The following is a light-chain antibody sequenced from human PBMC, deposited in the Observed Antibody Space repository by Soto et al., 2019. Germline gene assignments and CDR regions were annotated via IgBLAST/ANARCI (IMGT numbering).Light chain of an antibody. CDR3: QQYVSAPIT. CDR1: QSVTSY. Sequence: EIVLTQSPATLSLSPGERATLSCRASQSVTSYLAWYQQKPGQAPRLLIYDVSNRASGIPARFSGSGSETDFTLTISRLEPEDFAVYYCQQYVSAPITLGQGTRLEIK. J-gene: IGKJ5*01. CDR2: DVS. V-gene: IGKV3-11*01.